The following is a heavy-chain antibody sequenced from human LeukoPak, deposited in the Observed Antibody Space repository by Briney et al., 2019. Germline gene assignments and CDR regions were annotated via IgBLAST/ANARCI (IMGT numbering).Heavy chain of an antibody. D-gene: IGHD1-26*01. J-gene: IGHJ4*02. CDR2: ISGSGGST. V-gene: IGHV3-23*01. CDR1: GFTFSSYA. Sequence: SGGSLRLSCAASGFTFSSYAMTWVRQAPGKGLEWVSVISGSGGSTYYADSVKGRFTISRDNSKNTLYLQMNSLRAEDTAVYYCARDALYSNFDYWGQGTLVTVSS. CDR3: ARDALYSNFDY.